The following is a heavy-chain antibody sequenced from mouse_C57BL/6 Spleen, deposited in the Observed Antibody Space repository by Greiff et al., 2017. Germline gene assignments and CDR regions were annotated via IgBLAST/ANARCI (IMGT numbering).Heavy chain of an antibody. J-gene: IGHJ3*01. CDR3: TTYGYGGLFAY. Sequence: VQLQQSGAELVRPGASVKLSCTASGFNIKDDYMHWVKQRPEQGLEWIGWIDPENGDTEYASKFQGKATITADTSSNTAYLQLSSLTSEDTAVYYCTTYGYGGLFAYWGQGTLVTVSA. V-gene: IGHV14-4*01. CDR1: GFNIKDDY. CDR2: IDPENGDT. D-gene: IGHD2-2*01.